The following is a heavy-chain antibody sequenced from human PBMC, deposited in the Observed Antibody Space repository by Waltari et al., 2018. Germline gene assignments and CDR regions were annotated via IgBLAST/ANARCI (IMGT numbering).Heavy chain of an antibody. CDR3: AKDYVWGSYGAFDI. V-gene: IGHV3-23*04. CDR1: GFTFDRHA. CDR2: SSGRGCST. Sequence: EVQLVESGGCLVKPGGSLNLPLAASGFTFDRHAMSCVRQAPGKGLEWVSASSGRGCSTYYADSVKGRFTISRDKSKNTLYLQMNSLRAEDTAVYYCAKDYVWGSYGAFDIWGQGTMVTVSS. D-gene: IGHD3-16*01. J-gene: IGHJ3*02.